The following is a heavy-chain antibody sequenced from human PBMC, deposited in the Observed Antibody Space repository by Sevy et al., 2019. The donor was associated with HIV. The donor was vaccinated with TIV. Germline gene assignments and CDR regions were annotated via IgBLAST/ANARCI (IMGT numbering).Heavy chain of an antibody. CDR2: MTISGSYI. V-gene: IGHV3-21*01. CDR3: VRDGWNY. Sequence: GGSLRLSCAASGFTFSTSTMNWVRQAPGKGLEWVSVMTISGSYILYSDSVKGRFTISRDNAKNSVFLQMNSLRVEDTAVYYCVRDGWNYWGQGTLVTVSS. CDR1: GFTFSTST. D-gene: IGHD2-15*01. J-gene: IGHJ4*02.